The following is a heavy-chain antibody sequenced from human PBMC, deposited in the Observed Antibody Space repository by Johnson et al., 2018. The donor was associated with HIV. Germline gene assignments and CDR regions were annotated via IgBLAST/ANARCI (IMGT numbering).Heavy chain of an antibody. CDR1: GFTFSSYA. Sequence: QVQLVESGGGVVQPGRSLRLSCAASGFTFSSYAMHWVRQALGKGLEWVAVISYDESNKYYVDSVKGRFTVSRDNSKNTLYLQMNSLKTGETAVYYCARAVAGRGNAFDIWGQGTMVTVSS. CDR2: ISYDESNK. J-gene: IGHJ3*02. V-gene: IGHV3-30*04. CDR3: ARAVAGRGNAFDI. D-gene: IGHD6-19*01.